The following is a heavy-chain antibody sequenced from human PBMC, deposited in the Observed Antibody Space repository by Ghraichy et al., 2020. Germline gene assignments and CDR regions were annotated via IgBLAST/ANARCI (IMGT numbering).Heavy chain of an antibody. Sequence: SQTLSLTCAVYGGSFSGYYWSWIRQPPGKGLEWIGEINHSGSTNYNPSLKSRVTISVDTSKNQFSLKLSSVTAADTAVYYCARGKLLYRPVFDSWGQGTLVTVSS. CDR3: ARGKLLYRPVFDS. D-gene: IGHD2-2*02. CDR2: INHSGST. V-gene: IGHV4-34*01. CDR1: GGSFSGYY. J-gene: IGHJ4*02.